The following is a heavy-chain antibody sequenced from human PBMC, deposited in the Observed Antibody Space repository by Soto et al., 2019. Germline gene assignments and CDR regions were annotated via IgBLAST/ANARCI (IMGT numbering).Heavy chain of an antibody. Sequence: GGSLRLSCSASGVTFSLYWMHWVRQGTGKGPEWVSRINDDGISTNYADSVKGRFTISRDNAKNTLYLQMNALRVEDTAVYYCTRGTRSTSTGTGAFWGQGTLVTVSS. CDR3: TRGTRSTSTGTGAF. D-gene: IGHD1-1*01. J-gene: IGHJ4*02. V-gene: IGHV3-74*01. CDR2: INDDGIST. CDR1: GVTFSLYW.